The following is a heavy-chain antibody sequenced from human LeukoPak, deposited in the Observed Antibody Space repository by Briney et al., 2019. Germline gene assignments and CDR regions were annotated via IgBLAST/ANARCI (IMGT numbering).Heavy chain of an antibody. Sequence: SETLSLTCTVSGGSISTDCYWGWVRQPPGNGLEWIGALYRNGDTYYNPSLKSRVTISLDPSKNQFSLKLSSVTAADTAVYYCARADPDPSAAAGIFFDYWGQGTLVTASS. V-gene: IGHV4-38-2*02. CDR3: ARADPDPSAAAGIFFDY. D-gene: IGHD6-13*01. CDR2: LYRNGDT. CDR1: GGSISTDCY. J-gene: IGHJ4*02.